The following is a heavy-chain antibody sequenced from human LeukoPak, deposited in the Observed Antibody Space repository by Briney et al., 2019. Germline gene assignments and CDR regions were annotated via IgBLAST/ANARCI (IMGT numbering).Heavy chain of an antibody. Sequence: GGSLRLSCAASGFTFSSYAMHWVRQAPGKGLEWVAVISYDGSNKYYADSVKGRFTISRDNSKNTLYLQMNSLRAEDTAVYYCARRIGDSYAFDIWGQGTMVTVSS. V-gene: IGHV3-30*14. CDR2: ISYDGSNK. D-gene: IGHD3-16*01. CDR3: ARRIGDSYAFDI. J-gene: IGHJ3*02. CDR1: GFTFSSYA.